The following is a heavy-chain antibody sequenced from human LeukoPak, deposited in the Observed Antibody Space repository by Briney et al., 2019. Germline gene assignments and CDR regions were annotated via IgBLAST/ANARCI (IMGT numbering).Heavy chain of an antibody. J-gene: IGHJ5*02. V-gene: IGHV4-34*01. CDR3: ARGPGGPTYSSSWYRRGNWFDP. Sequence: NPSETLSLTCAVYGGSFSGYYWSWIRQPPGKGLEWIGEINHSGGTNYNPSLKSRVTISVDTSKNQFSLKLSSVTAADTAVYYCARGPGGPTYSSSWYRRGNWFDPWGQGTLVTVSS. CDR1: GGSFSGYY. D-gene: IGHD6-13*01. CDR2: INHSGGT.